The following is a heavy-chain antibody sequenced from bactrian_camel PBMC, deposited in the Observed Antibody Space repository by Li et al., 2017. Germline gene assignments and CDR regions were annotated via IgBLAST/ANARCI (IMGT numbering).Heavy chain of an antibody. V-gene: IGHV3S40*01. Sequence: VQLVESGGGLVQPGGSLRLSCAASGFTFSNYDMSWVRQAPGKGLEWVSGIDDMQDGGNPFYADSLKGRFTISRDNAKNTLYLQLNSLQTEDTAMYYCLSSLGSDEGYGGQGTQVTVS. CDR1: GFTFSNYD. J-gene: IGHJ4*01. CDR2: IDDMQDGGNP. D-gene: IGHD5*01. CDR3: LSSLGSDEGY.